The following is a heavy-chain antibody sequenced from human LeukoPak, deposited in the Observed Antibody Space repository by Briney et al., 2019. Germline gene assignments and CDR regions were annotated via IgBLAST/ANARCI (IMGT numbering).Heavy chain of an antibody. CDR2: IYYSGST. V-gene: IGHV4-31*03. J-gene: IGHJ4*02. CDR3: ARGCSSTSCPGDY. D-gene: IGHD2-2*01. CDR1: GGSISSGGYY. Sequence: PSETLSLTCTVSGGSISSGGYYWSWIRQHPGKGLEWIGYIYYSGSTYYNPSLKSRVTISVGTSKNQFSLKLSSVTAADMAVYYCARGCSSTSCPGDYWGQGTLVTVSS.